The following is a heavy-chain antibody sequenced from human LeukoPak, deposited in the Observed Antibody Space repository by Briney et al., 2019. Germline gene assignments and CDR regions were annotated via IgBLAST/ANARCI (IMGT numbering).Heavy chain of an antibody. CDR3: ARQTYDSDVDY. J-gene: IGHJ4*02. D-gene: IGHD3-10*01. CDR1: GFTFSSYW. V-gene: IGHV3-20*04. CDR2: INWDGSST. Sequence: GGSLRLSCAASGFTFSSYWMHWVRQAPGKGLEWVSGINWDGSSTGYEDSVKGRFTISRDNAKSSLYLQMNSLRAEDAALYYCARQTYDSDVDYWGQGTLVTVSS.